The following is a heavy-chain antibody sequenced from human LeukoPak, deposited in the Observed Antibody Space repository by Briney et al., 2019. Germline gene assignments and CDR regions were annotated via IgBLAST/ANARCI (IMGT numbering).Heavy chain of an antibody. CDR1: GFTFSSYA. CDR2: ISYDGSNK. V-gene: IGHV3-30*04. J-gene: IGHJ4*02. D-gene: IGHD2/OR15-2a*01. CDR3: ARFNAGIQILDY. Sequence: GRSLRLSCAASGFTFSSYAMHWVRQAPGKGLEGVAVISYDGSNKYYADSVKGRFTISRDNSKNTLYLQMNSLRAEDTAVYYCARFNAGIQILDYWGQGTLVTVSS.